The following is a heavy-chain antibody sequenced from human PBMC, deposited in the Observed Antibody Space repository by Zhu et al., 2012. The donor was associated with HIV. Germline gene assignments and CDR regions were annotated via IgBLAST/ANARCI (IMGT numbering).Heavy chain of an antibody. CDR3: ARAVSKSGWFGNFDY. V-gene: IGHV4-38-2*02. Sequence: QVQLQESGPGLVKPSETLSLTCTVSGYSISSGHYWGWIRQPPGKGLEWIGNMFHGGSTYYNPSLKSRVIISGDTSKNQFSQKLSSVTAADTAVYYCARAVSKSGWFGNFDYWGQGTPVTVSS. CDR2: MFHGGST. D-gene: IGHD6-19*01. CDR1: GYSISSGHY. J-gene: IGHJ4*02.